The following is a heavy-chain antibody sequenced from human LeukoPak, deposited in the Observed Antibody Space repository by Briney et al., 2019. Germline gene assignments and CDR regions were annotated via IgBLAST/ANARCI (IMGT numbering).Heavy chain of an antibody. CDR3: AREWTGYYVFDY. D-gene: IGHD3/OR15-3a*01. CDR2: ISAYNGNT. CDR1: GYTFTSYG. J-gene: IGHJ4*02. V-gene: IGHV1-18*04. Sequence: ASVKISCTASGYTFTSYGISWVRQTPGQGLEWMGWISAYNGNTNYAQKFQGRVTMTTDTSTSTAYMELRRLRSDDTAVYYCAREWTGYYVFDYWGQGTLVTVSP.